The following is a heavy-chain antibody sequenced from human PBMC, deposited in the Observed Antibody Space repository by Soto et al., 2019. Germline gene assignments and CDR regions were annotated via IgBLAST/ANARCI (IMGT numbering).Heavy chain of an antibody. V-gene: IGHV3-30*18. Sequence: GGSLRLSCAASGFTFSNYAMHWVRQAPGKGLEWLAIISYDGDNEYYADSVRGRFTISRDNSKNTLYLQMNSLRAEDTSVYYCAKEGGLSGSYYISSSYYFDYWGQGTLVTVSS. CDR3: AKEGGLSGSYYISSSYYFDY. D-gene: IGHD1-26*01. J-gene: IGHJ4*02. CDR1: GFTFSNYA. CDR2: ISYDGDNE.